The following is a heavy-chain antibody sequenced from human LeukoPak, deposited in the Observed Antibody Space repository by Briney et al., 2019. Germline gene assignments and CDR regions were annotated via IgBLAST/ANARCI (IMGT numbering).Heavy chain of an antibody. CDR1: GGSISSSSYY. D-gene: IGHD1-26*01. V-gene: IGHV4-39*01. CDR2: IYYSGST. Sequence: SETLSLTCTVSGGSISSSSYYWSWIRQPPGKGLEWLGSIYYSGSTYYNPSLKRRVTISVDTSKNQCSLKLSSVTAADTAVYYCASAVPLVGATYGGQGSLVTVSS. J-gene: IGHJ4*02. CDR3: ASAVPLVGATY.